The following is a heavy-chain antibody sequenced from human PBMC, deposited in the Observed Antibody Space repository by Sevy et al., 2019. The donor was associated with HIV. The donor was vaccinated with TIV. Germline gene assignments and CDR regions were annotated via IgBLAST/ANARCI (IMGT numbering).Heavy chain of an antibody. Sequence: GGSLRLSCVASGFTFSSYAMHWVRQAPGKGLEWVAVISYDGSNKYYADSVKGRFTISRDNSKNTLYLQMNSLRAEDTAVYYCASMGIAAAWSYWGQGTLVTVSS. CDR1: GFTFSSYA. CDR3: ASMGIAAAWSY. J-gene: IGHJ4*02. D-gene: IGHD6-13*01. V-gene: IGHV3-30-3*01. CDR2: ISYDGSNK.